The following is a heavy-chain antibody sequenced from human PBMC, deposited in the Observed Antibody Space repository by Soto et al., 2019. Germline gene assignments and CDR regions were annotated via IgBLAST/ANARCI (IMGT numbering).Heavy chain of an antibody. CDR1: GFTFSSYA. CDR3: ARFIAAAAPGPVDY. Sequence: ESGGGVVQPGRSLRLSCAASGFTFSSYAMHWVRQAPGKGLEWVAVISYDGSNKYYADSVKGRFTISRDNSKNTLYLQMNSLRAEDTAVYYCARFIAAAAPGPVDYWGQGTLVTVSS. D-gene: IGHD6-13*01. V-gene: IGHV3-30-3*01. CDR2: ISYDGSNK. J-gene: IGHJ4*02.